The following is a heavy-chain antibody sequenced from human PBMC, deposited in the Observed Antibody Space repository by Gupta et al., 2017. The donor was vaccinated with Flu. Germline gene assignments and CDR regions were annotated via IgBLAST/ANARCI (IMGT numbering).Heavy chain of an antibody. V-gene: IGHV3-30*18. D-gene: IGHD4-4*01. CDR1: DFSFRTYG. CDR2: ITDDGSNK. Sequence: AHLVPSGVGLVQPVRSLRLPCSASDFSFRTYGMHWVRQAPGKGLEWVAVITDDGSNKDYADCGKGRFTNSRDNSKNTLYLQMNSLRAEDTDVYYCAKGPEYSNYPTNLFDYWGQGTLVTVSS. J-gene: IGHJ4*02. CDR3: AKGPEYSNYPTNLFDY.